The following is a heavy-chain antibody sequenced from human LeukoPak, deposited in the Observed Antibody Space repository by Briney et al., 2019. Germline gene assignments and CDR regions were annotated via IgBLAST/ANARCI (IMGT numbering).Heavy chain of an antibody. CDR3: ARGGGPDS. V-gene: IGHV3-74*01. D-gene: IGHD3-16*01. Sequence: GGSLRLSCAASGFTFSTFWMHWVRQVPGKGLVWISRINADGSTTTYADSVKGRFTISRDNAKNTLFLQMNSLKAEDAALYYCARGGGPDSWGQGTLVTVSS. CDR1: GFTFSTFW. J-gene: IGHJ5*02. CDR2: INADGSTT.